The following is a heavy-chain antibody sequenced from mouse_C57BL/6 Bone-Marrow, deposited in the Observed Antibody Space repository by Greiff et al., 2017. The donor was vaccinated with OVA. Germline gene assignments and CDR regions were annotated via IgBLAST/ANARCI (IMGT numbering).Heavy chain of an antibody. Sequence: EVKLQESGGGLVQPKGSLKLSCAASGFSFNTYAMNWVRQAPGKGLEWVARIRSKSNNYATYYADSVKDRFTISRDDSESMLYLQMNNLKTEDTAMYYCVRHGNSNYPFYAMDYWGQGTSVTVSS. V-gene: IGHV10-1*01. D-gene: IGHD2-5*01. CDR3: VRHGNSNYPFYAMDY. CDR1: GFSFNTYA. J-gene: IGHJ4*01. CDR2: IRSKSNNYAT.